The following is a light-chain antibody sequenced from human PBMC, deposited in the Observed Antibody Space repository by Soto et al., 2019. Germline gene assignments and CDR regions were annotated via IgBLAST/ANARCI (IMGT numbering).Light chain of an antibody. CDR1: QSISIW. CDR3: QQYNSYPWT. Sequence: DIQMTHSPSTLSASVGDRVTITCRASQSISIWLAWYQQKPGKAPKILIYKASSLESGVPSRFSGRGSGTEFTLTISSLQPDDFATYYCQQYNSYPWTFGQGTKVDIK. V-gene: IGKV1-5*03. CDR2: KAS. J-gene: IGKJ1*01.